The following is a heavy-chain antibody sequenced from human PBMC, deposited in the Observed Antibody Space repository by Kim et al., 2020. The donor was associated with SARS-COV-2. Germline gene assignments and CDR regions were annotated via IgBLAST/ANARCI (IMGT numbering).Heavy chain of an antibody. V-gene: IGHV4-34*01. Sequence: SETLSLTCAVYGGSFSGYYWSWIRQPPGKGLEWIGEINHSGSTNYNPSLKSRVTISVDTSKNQFSLKLSSVTAADTAVYYCARGDESYYYDSSGYSYYFDYWGQGTLVTVSS. CDR2: INHSGST. CDR1: GGSFSGYY. D-gene: IGHD3-22*01. J-gene: IGHJ4*02. CDR3: ARGDESYYYDSSGYSYYFDY.